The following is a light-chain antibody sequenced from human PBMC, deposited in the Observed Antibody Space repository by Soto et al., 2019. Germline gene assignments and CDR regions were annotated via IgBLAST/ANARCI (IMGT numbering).Light chain of an antibody. Sequence: EVVMTQSPATLSVSPGERATLSCRASQSVTTNLAWYQQKAGQAPRLLIYGASTRATGVPARFSGSGSGTEFTLTISSLQSEDFAGYYCQQYNNWPPRYTFGQGTKLEIK. V-gene: IGKV3-15*01. J-gene: IGKJ2*01. CDR2: GAS. CDR1: QSVTTN. CDR3: QQYNNWPPRYT.